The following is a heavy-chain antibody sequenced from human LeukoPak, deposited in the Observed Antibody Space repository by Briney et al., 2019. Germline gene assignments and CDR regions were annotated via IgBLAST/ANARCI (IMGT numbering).Heavy chain of an antibody. CDR1: GFSFSDSW. J-gene: IGHJ6*02. CDR3: ATYKNWVAGDV. V-gene: IGHV3-7*01. Sequence: GGSLRLSCAASGFSFSDSWMSWVRQAPGNGPEWVANIKEDESQEHYADSVKSRFTVSRDNAKNSLFLQMNSLRVEDTAVYYCATYKNWVAGDVWGQGTTVSVSS. D-gene: IGHD7-27*01. CDR2: IKEDESQE.